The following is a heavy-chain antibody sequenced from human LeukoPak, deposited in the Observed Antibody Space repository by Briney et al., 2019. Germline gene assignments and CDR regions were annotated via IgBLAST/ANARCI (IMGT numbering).Heavy chain of an antibody. J-gene: IGHJ3*02. D-gene: IGHD1-1*01. V-gene: IGHV4-59*08. Sequence: SETLSLTCTVSGGSISSYYWSWIRQPPGKGLEWIGYIYYSGSTNYNPSLKSRVTISVDTSKNQFSLKLSSVTAADTAVYYCARWPTTQGTFDIWSQGTMVTVSS. CDR2: IYYSGST. CDR1: GGSISSYY. CDR3: ARWPTTQGTFDI.